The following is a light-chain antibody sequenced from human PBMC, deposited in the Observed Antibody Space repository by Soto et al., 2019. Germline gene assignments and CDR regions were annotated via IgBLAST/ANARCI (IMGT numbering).Light chain of an antibody. J-gene: IGKJ3*01. V-gene: IGKV3-20*01. CDR3: QQYVTSPFT. CDR1: QSVNSVY. Sequence: EIVLTQSPGTLSLSPGERARLSCRADQSVNSVYLAWYQHKPGQAPRLLIYGASDRATGIPDRFSGSGSGTDFTLTISRLEPEDFAVYYCQQYVTSPFTFGPGTKVDIK. CDR2: GAS.